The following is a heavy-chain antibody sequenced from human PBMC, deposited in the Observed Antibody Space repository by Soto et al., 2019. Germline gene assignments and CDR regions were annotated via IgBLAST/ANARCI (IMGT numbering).Heavy chain of an antibody. CDR3: ARHGPLSNNWNQLDY. J-gene: IGHJ4*02. V-gene: IGHV4-39*01. CDR2: IYYNGNT. CDR1: GGSISSSPYY. D-gene: IGHD1-1*01. Sequence: PSETLSLTCTVSGGSISSSPYYWGWNRQPPGKGLEWIGNIYYNGNTFYNPSLKSRVTISVNTSKNQFSLKLSSVTAADTAVYYCARHGPLSNNWNQLDYWGQGNLVTVSS.